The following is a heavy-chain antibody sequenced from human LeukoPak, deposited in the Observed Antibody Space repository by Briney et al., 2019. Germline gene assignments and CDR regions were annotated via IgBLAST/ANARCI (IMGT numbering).Heavy chain of an antibody. CDR2: IDWNGGRT. Sequence: GGSLRLSCAASGFTFDDYGMSWVRQAPGKGLEWVSGIDWNGGRTGYADSVKGRFTISRDNAKNSLYLQMNSLRAEDTAVYYCARDVVEYCSGGSCTRYAYWGQGSLVTVSS. CDR1: GFTFDDYG. CDR3: ARDVVEYCSGGSCTRYAY. D-gene: IGHD2-15*01. V-gene: IGHV3-20*04. J-gene: IGHJ4*02.